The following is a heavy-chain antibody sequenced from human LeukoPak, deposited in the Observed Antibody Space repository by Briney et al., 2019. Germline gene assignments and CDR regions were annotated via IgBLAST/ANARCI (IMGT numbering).Heavy chain of an antibody. Sequence: SETLSLTCAVYGGSFSGYYWSWIRQPPGKGLEWIGEINHSGSTNYNPSLKSRVTISVDTSKNQFSLKLSSVTAADTAVYYCARDSMVRGTFDYWGQGTLVTVSS. CDR3: ARDSMVRGTFDY. V-gene: IGHV4-34*01. CDR1: GGSFSGYY. J-gene: IGHJ4*02. D-gene: IGHD3-10*01. CDR2: INHSGST.